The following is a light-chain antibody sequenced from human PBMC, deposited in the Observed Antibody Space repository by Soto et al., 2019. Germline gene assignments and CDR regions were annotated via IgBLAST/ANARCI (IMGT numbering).Light chain of an antibody. CDR1: SSNMRTNT. CDR2: SND. CDR3: AAWDDSLAWV. V-gene: IGLV1-44*01. J-gene: IGLJ3*02. Sequence: QSVLTQPPSASGTPGQTVSISCSGTSSNMRTNTVNWYQHLPGTAPKLIIYSNDQRPSGVPDRFSAPKSGTSASLAINGLQSADEAVYYCAAWDDSLAWVFGGGTKLTVL.